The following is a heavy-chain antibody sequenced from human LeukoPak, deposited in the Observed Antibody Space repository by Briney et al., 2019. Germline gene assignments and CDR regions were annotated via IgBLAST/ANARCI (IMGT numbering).Heavy chain of an antibody. J-gene: IGHJ4*02. D-gene: IGHD1-1*01. CDR3: ARVRGAGTYQVDY. CDR1: GSFCNAFW. CDR2: IDPIDLST. Sequence: GASLHICGELGGSFCNAFWISWRRQLAGKGLEWVEKIDPIDLSTNQSPSSQGHVTMSVAESVSPAYLQWSRLKTSDNAMYYCARVRGAGTYQVDYWGQGTQVIVSS. V-gene: IGHV5-10-1*01.